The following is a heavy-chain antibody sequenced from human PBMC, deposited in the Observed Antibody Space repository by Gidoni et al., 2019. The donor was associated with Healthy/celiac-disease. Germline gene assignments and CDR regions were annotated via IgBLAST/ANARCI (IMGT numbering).Heavy chain of an antibody. CDR2: IKNDGSSI. V-gene: IGHV3-74*01. Sequence: EVQLVESGGGLVQPGGSLRLSCVVSGFTFSSSWMHWVRKVTGNGLVWVSRIKNDGSSISYADSVKGRFTISRDNAKNTLYLKMNSLRAEDTAVYYCARDRIGAYDYWGQGTLVTVSS. CDR3: ARDRIGAYDY. J-gene: IGHJ4*02. D-gene: IGHD3-16*01. CDR1: GFTFSSSW.